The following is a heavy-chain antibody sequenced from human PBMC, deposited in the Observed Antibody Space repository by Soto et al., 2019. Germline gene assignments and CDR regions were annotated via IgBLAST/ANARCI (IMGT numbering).Heavy chain of an antibody. J-gene: IGHJ4*02. D-gene: IGHD2-2*01. CDR2: IKSKTDGGTT. Sequence: GGSLRLSCAASGFTFSNAWMSWVRQAPGKGLEWVGRIKSKTDGGTTDYAAPVKGRFTISRDDSKNTLYLQMNSLKTEGTAVYYCTTLYCSSTSCYWPYWGQGTLVTVSS. CDR1: GFTFSNAW. CDR3: TTLYCSSTSCYWPY. V-gene: IGHV3-15*01.